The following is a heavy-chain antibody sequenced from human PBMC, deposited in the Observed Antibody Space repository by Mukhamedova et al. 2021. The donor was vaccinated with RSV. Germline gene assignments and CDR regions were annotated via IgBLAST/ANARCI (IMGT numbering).Heavy chain of an antibody. Sequence: GFIFSTYGMHWVRQAPGKGLEWVAVIWYDGSKQYYADSVKGRFTISRDTSQNTLYLQMNSLGAEDTAVYFCAKTPATDWYFDLWGR. CDR1: GFIFSTYG. D-gene: IGHD5-12*01. CDR3: AKTPATDWYFDL. V-gene: IGHV3-33*06. CDR2: IWYDGSKQ. J-gene: IGHJ2*01.